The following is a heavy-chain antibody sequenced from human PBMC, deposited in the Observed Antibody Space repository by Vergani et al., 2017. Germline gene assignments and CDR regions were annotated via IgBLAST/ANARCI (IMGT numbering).Heavy chain of an antibody. V-gene: IGHV4-34*01. D-gene: IGHD3-10*01. Sequence: QVQLQQWGAGLLKPSETLSLTCAVYGGSFSGYYWSWIRQPPGKGLEWIGEINHSGSTNYNPSLKSRVTISVDTSKNQFSLKLSSVTDADTAVYYCARVVKGRELDYWGQGTLVTVSS. J-gene: IGHJ4*02. CDR3: ARVVKGRELDY. CDR2: INHSGST. CDR1: GGSFSGYY.